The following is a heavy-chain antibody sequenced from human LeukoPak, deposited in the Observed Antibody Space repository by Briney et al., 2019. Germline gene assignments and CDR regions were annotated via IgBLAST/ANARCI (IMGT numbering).Heavy chain of an antibody. V-gene: IGHV7-4-1*02. CDR2: INTNTGNP. D-gene: IGHD4-17*01. Sequence: ASVNVSFTASGYTFTSYAMNWVRQAPGQGLEWMGWINTNTGNPTYAQGFTGRFVFSLDTSVSTACLQISSLKAEDTAVYYCARSLTTVTTFADYWGQGTLVTVSS. CDR3: ARSLTTVTTFADY. CDR1: GYTFTSYA. J-gene: IGHJ4*02.